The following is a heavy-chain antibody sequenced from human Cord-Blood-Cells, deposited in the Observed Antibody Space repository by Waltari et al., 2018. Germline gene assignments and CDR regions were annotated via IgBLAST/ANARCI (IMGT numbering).Heavy chain of an antibody. CDR1: GFSFSSYS. Sequence: EVQLVESGGGLVQPGGSLRLSCAAPGFSFSSYSTTWVSQAPGKGLELVSYISSSSSTIYYADSVKGRFTISRDNAKNSLYLQMNSLRAEDTAVYYCARDILTGADAFDIWGQGTMVTVSS. CDR2: ISSSSSTI. V-gene: IGHV3-48*01. J-gene: IGHJ3*02. D-gene: IGHD7-27*01. CDR3: ARDILTGADAFDI.